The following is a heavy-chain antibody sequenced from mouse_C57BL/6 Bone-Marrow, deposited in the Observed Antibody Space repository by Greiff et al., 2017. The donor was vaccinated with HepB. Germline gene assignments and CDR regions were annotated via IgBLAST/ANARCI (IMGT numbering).Heavy chain of an antibody. CDR3: ARQGYGKGY. V-gene: IGHV5-6*01. CDR1: GFTFSSYG. J-gene: IGHJ2*01. D-gene: IGHD2-1*01. Sequence: DVHLVESGGDLVKPGGSLKLSCAASGFTFSSYGMSWVRQTPDKRLEWVATISSGGSYTYYPDSVKGRFTISRDNAKNTLYLQMSSLKSEDTAMYYCARQGYGKGYWGQGTTLTVSS. CDR2: ISSGGSYT.